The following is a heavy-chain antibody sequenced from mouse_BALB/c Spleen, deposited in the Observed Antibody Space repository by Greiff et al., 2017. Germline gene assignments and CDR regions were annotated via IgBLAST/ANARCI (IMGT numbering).Heavy chain of an antibody. V-gene: IGHV2-2*02. Sequence: VQLVESGPGLVQPSQSLSITCTVSGFSLTSYGVHWVRQSPGKGLEWLGVIWSGGSTDYNAAFISRLSISKDNSKSQVFFKMNSLQANDTAIYYCARGGSYAWFAYWGQGTLVTVSA. CDR1: GFSLTSYG. CDR2: IWSGGST. D-gene: IGHD1-1*02. CDR3: ARGGSYAWFAY. J-gene: IGHJ3*01.